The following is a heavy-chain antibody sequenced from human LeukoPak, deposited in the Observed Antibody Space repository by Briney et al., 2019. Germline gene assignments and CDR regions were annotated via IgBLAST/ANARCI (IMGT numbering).Heavy chain of an antibody. D-gene: IGHD3-22*01. CDR3: ARGDPFYYDSSDYAFWYAFDI. Sequence: PGGSLRLSCAASGFTFTSYWMSWVRQAPGKGLEWIGEIYHSGSTNYNPSLKSRVTISVDKSKNQFSLKLSSVTAADTAVYYCARGDPFYYDSSDYAFWYAFDIWGQGTMVTVSS. CDR1: GFTFTSYW. J-gene: IGHJ3*02. CDR2: IYHSGST. V-gene: IGHV4-4*02.